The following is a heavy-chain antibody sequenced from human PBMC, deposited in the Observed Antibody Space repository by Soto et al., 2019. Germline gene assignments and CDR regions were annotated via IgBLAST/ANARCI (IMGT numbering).Heavy chain of an antibody. Sequence: ASVKVSCKASGYTFTSYFISWVRQAPGQGLEWMGWISAYNGNTNYAQKLQGRVTMTTDTSTSTAYMELRSLRSDDTAVYYCARETTTVTSTDYLDYWGQGTLVTVSS. V-gene: IGHV1-18*01. CDR3: ARETTTVTSTDYLDY. J-gene: IGHJ4*02. CDR2: ISAYNGNT. CDR1: GYTFTSYF. D-gene: IGHD4-17*01.